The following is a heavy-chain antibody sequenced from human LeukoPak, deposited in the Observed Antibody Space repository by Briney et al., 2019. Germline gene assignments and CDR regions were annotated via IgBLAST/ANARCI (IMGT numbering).Heavy chain of an antibody. J-gene: IGHJ6*03. D-gene: IGHD3-22*01. CDR3: ARDSSEQPYYYDSSGTGYYYYYMDV. CDR2: ISSSSSYI. CDR1: GFTFSSYS. V-gene: IGHV3-21*01. Sequence: PGGSLRLSCAASGFTFSSYSMNWVRQAPGKGLEWVSSISSSSSYIYYADSVKGRFTISRDNAKNSLYLQMNSLRAEDTAVYYCARDSSEQPYYYDSSGTGYYYYYMDVWGKGTTVTVS.